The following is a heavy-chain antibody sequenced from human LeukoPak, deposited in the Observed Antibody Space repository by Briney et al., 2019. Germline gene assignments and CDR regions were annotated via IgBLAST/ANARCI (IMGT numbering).Heavy chain of an antibody. CDR1: GYTLTGYY. V-gene: IGHV1-2*02. CDR2: INPNSGGT. J-gene: IGHJ4*02. CDR3: AREYRSGGSCYYYFDY. Sequence: ASVKVSCKASGYTLTGYYMHWVRQAPGQGLEWMGWINPNSGGTNYAQKFQGRVTMTRDTSISTAYMELSRLRSDDTAVYYCAREYRSGGSCYYYFDYWGQGTLVTVSS. D-gene: IGHD2-15*01.